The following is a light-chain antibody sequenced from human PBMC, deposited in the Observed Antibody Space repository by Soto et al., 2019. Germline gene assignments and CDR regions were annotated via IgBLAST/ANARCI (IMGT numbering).Light chain of an antibody. CDR3: QESDAFPYP. Sequence: DIQMTQSPSSLSASIGDRVTITCRAGQSISNYLNWYQQKPGKAPNLLIYAASRLESGVPSSFSGSGSGTDFTLTISXLQPEDFATYYCQESDAFPYPFGGGTKVDLK. CDR2: AAS. V-gene: IGKV1-39*01. CDR1: QSISNY. J-gene: IGKJ4*01.